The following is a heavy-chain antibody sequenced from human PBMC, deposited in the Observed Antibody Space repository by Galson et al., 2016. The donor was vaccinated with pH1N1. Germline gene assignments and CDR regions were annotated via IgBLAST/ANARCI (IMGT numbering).Heavy chain of an antibody. CDR3: ARVNTYDSSGYYPFDY. CDR1: EYTFIGYY. D-gene: IGHD3-22*01. J-gene: IGHJ4*02. V-gene: IGHV1-2*06. CDR2: INPNNGDT. Sequence: SVKVSCKASEYTFIGYYIHWMRQAPGHGLVWMGRINPNNGDTHYAQNSQGRVTMTRDTSISTAYMELNSLRSDDTAVYYCARVNTYDSSGYYPFDYWGQGTQVTVSS.